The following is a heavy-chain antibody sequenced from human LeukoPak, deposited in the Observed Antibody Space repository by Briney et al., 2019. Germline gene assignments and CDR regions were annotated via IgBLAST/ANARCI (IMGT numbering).Heavy chain of an antibody. J-gene: IGHJ4*02. CDR2: ISSSGSTI. CDR1: GFTFSSYA. Sequence: GGSLRLSCAASGFTFSSYAMSWVRQAPGKGLEWVSYISSSGSTIYYADSVKGRFTISRDNAKNSLYLQMNSLRAEDTAVYYCARAMRWLSDYWGQGTLVTVSS. D-gene: IGHD5-24*01. V-gene: IGHV3-48*03. CDR3: ARAMRWLSDY.